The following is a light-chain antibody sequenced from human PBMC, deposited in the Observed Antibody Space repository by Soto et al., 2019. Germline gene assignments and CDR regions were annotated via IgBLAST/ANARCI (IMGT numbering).Light chain of an antibody. Sequence: EIVLTQSPATLSLSPGERATLSCRASQSVSSYLAWYQQKPGQAPRLLIYDASNRATGIPARFSGSGSGTDFTLTISSLELEDFAVYHCQQRSNWITFGEGTRLEIK. CDR2: DAS. V-gene: IGKV3-11*01. J-gene: IGKJ5*01. CDR3: QQRSNWIT. CDR1: QSVSSY.